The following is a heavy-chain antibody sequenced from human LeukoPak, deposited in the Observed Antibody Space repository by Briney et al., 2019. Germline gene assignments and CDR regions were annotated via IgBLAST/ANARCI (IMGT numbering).Heavy chain of an antibody. J-gene: IGHJ5*01. Sequence: SENLSLTGTGSGVSITDVYWSWLRQPPRKGLEWIWYISHTGHCNYTPSLKGRVTMSVDTSKNHRSLNLTTVTAADSAVYCGARHCLGGTCYDSWGQGTLVTVSS. D-gene: IGHD2-15*01. CDR3: ARHCLGGTCYDS. V-gene: IGHV4-59*08. CDR2: ISHTGHC. CDR1: GVSITDVY.